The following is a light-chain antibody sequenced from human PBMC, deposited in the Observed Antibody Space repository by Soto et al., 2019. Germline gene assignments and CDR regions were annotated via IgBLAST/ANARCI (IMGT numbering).Light chain of an antibody. V-gene: IGKV3-11*01. CDR1: QSVSSY. CDR2: DAS. J-gene: IGKJ4*01. Sequence: VLTQSPATLPLSPGERATLSCRASQSVSSYLAWYQQQHGQAPRLLIYDASNRATGIPARFSGSGSGTDFTLTISRLEPEDFAVYYCKHRSNWPTFGGGTTVEIK. CDR3: KHRSNWPT.